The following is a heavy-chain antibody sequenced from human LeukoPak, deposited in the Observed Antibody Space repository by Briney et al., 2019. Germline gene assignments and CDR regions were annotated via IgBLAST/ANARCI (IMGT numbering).Heavy chain of an antibody. J-gene: IGHJ4*02. Sequence: PGGSLRLSCAASGFTFSSYSMNWVRQAPGKGLEWVSFISSSTSYISYADSVKGRFTISRDNAKSSLWLQMNSLRAEDTAVYYCARDRGMTIDYWGQGTLVTVSS. CDR3: ARDRGMTIDY. V-gene: IGHV3-21*01. CDR1: GFTFSSYS. D-gene: IGHD3-10*01. CDR2: ISSSTSYI.